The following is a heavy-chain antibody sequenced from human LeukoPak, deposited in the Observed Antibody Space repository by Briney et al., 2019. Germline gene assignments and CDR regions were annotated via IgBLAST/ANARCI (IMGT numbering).Heavy chain of an antibody. Sequence: GESLKISCKASGYSITSYWIGWVRQMPGKGLEWMGIIFPGDSDTRYSPSFQGQVTISADKSISTAYLQWSSLKASDTAIYYCARRYCSSTSCNHDAFDIWGQGTMVTVSS. CDR3: ARRYCSSTSCNHDAFDI. V-gene: IGHV5-51*01. CDR2: IFPGDSDT. J-gene: IGHJ3*02. D-gene: IGHD2-2*01. CDR1: GYSITSYW.